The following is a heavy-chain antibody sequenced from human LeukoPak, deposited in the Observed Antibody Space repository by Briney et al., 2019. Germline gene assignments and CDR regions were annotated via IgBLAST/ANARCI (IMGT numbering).Heavy chain of an antibody. J-gene: IGHJ6*02. CDR3: ARVCDLVPGIAPFHGMDV. Sequence: GSLRLSCAASGFTFSNYALHWVRQAPGKGLEWVAVISYDGTNKFFADSVKGRFTISRDNSANTLSLQMNSLRSDDTAVYYCARVCDLVPGIAPFHGMDVWGQGTTVTVSS. CDR1: GFTFSNYA. CDR2: ISYDGTNK. V-gene: IGHV3-30-3*01. D-gene: IGHD6-13*01.